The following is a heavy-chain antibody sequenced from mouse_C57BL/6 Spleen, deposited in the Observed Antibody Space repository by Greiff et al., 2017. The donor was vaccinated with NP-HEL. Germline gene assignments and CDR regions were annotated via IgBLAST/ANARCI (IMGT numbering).Heavy chain of an antibody. CDR3: AKTPYYGSSHWYFDV. CDR2: IYPGDGDT. D-gene: IGHD1-1*01. CDR1: GYAFSSSW. J-gene: IGHJ1*03. V-gene: IGHV1-82*01. Sequence: QVQLQQSGPELVKPGASVKISCKASGYAFSSSWMNWVKQRPGKGLEWIGRIYPGDGDTNYNGKFKGKATLTADKSSSTAYMQLSSLTSEDSAVYFCAKTPYYGSSHWYFDVWGTGTTVTVSS.